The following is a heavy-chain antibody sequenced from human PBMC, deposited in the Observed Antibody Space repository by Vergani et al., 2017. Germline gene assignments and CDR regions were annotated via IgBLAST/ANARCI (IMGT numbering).Heavy chain of an antibody. J-gene: IGHJ3*01. CDR2: ISGNNDDV. Sequence: EVDLVESGGGLAQPGGSLRLSCEASGITFWKFGMHWVRQGPGKGLEWVSGISGNNDDVYYADSVKGRFNISRDNAKNSLYLEMSSLRAEDTAVYYCGRDVQVSRTWGQGTLVAVSS. V-gene: IGHV3-21*01. CDR3: GRDVQVSRT. CDR1: GITFWKFG.